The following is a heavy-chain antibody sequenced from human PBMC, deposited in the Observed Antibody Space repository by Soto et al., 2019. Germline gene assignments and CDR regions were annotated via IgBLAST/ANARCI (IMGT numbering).Heavy chain of an antibody. CDR2: IYSGGST. CDR1: GFTVSSNY. Sequence: GGSLSLSCAASGFTVSSNYMSWVRQAPGKGLEWVSVIYSGGSTYYADSVKGRFTISRDNSKNTLYLQMNSLRAEDTAVYYCARDNGLLLWFGEFNGPPPYYYYGMDVWGQGTTVTVSS. J-gene: IGHJ6*02. V-gene: IGHV3-66*01. CDR3: ARDNGLLLWFGEFNGPPPYYYYGMDV. D-gene: IGHD3-10*01.